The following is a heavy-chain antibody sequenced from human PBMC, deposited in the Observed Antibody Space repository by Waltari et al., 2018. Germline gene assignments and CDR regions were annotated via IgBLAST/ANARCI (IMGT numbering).Heavy chain of an antibody. CDR2: IYHSGTT. D-gene: IGHD3-3*01. CDR1: NFYISDGYY. V-gene: IGHV4-38-2*02. CDR3: ARDQRFLESLYPYYYALDA. Sequence: QVQLQESGPGLVQPSETLSLTCAVSNFYISDGYYWGWIRQSPGKGLEWIGSIYHSGTTHYNPSLESRVTISVDRSRNQFSLKVTSVSAADTAVYFCARDQRFLESLYPYYYALDAWGRGITVTVSS. J-gene: IGHJ6*02.